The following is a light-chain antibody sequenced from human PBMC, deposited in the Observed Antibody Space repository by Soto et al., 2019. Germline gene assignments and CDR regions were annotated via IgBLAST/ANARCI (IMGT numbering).Light chain of an antibody. CDR3: QAFDNSLSASGV. J-gene: IGLJ3*02. CDR1: SSNIGSHY. Sequence: QSVLTQPPSVSAAPGQKVTISCSGTSSNIGSHYVSWYQQIPGTAPRLLIYGNSNRPSGVPDRFAGSKSGTSASLAIIGLRVEDEGIYYCQAFDNSLSASGVFGGGTKVTVL. V-gene: IGLV1-40*01. CDR2: GNS.